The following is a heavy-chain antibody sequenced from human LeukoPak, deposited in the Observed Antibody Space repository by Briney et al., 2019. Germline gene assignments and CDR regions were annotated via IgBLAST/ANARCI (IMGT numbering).Heavy chain of an antibody. V-gene: IGHV3-53*01. CDR1: GFTVSFNY. CDR3: ASGSDYFDY. J-gene: IGHJ4*02. Sequence: GGSLRLSCAASGFTVSFNYMSWVRQAPGKGLDWVSVINSSNSTYYVDSVKGRFTISRDKSKNTLYLQMNSLRAEDTAVYYCASGSDYFDYWGQGTLVTVSS. D-gene: IGHD3-10*01. CDR2: INSSNST.